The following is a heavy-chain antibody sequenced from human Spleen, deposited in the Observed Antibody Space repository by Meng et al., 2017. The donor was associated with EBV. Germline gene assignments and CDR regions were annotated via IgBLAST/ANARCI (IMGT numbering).Heavy chain of an antibody. D-gene: IGHD4/OR15-4a*01. CDR3: TRTSLKS. J-gene: IGHJ4*02. CDR1: GFTFSNCA. V-gene: IGHV3-21*01. Sequence: DVQLVSSWRGLVWPGGSLILSCAASGFTFSNCAMNWVRQAPGKGLEWVSSISSSSDYIFYADSVRGRFTISRDNAKNSLYLQMNSLRADDTAMYYCTRTSLKSWGQGTLVTVSS. CDR2: ISSSSDYI.